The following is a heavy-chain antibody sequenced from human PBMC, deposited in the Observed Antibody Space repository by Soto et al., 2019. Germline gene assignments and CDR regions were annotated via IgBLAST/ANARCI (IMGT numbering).Heavy chain of an antibody. CDR3: AKDKGPGPAVYYFDY. CDR1: GFIFSNYG. Sequence: PGGSLGLSCAASGFIFSNYGMHWVRQAPGKGLEWVAVIASDGRDKKYADSVRGRFTISRDNSKNTMYLEMNSLRGDDAALYYCAKDKGPGPAVYYFDYWGQGTLVTVSS. V-gene: IGHV3-30*18. J-gene: IGHJ4*02. D-gene: IGHD2-2*01. CDR2: IASDGRDK.